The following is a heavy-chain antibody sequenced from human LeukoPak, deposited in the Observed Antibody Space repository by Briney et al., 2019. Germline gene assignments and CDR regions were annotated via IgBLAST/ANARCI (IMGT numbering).Heavy chain of an antibody. CDR2: VNTDGSST. V-gene: IGHV3-74*01. CDR3: ARELGVGVIGDAFDI. D-gene: IGHD3-22*01. CDR1: GFTLGSYW. Sequence: GGSLRLSCAVSGFTLGSYWMHWVRQAPGQGLAWVSRVNTDGSSTTYAESVKGRFTISKGNAKNTLYLQMNGLRAEDTAVYYCARELGVGVIGDAFDIWGQGTVVTVSS. J-gene: IGHJ3*02.